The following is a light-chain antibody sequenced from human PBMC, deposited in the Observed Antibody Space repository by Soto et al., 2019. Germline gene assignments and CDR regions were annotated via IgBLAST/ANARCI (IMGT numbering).Light chain of an antibody. CDR1: QSVSSY. V-gene: IGKV3-11*01. Sequence: EIVLTQSPATLSLSPGERATLSCRASQSVSSYLAWYQQKPGQAPRLLIYDASNRATGIPARFSGSGSRTDFTLTISSLEPEDFARYYCQQRSSWTLTFGGVTKVDI. CDR2: DAS. J-gene: IGKJ4*01. CDR3: QQRSSWTLT.